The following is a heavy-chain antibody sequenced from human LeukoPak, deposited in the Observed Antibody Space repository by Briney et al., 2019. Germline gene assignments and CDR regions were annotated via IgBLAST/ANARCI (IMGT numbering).Heavy chain of an antibody. Sequence: GGSLRLSCSVSGFIVSSNYMSWVRQAPGNGLEYVSVIYTDGRTYYADSVKGRFIISRDSSRNTLYLQMNSLRAEDTAVYYCVTTTWDTVMIHTPPFDHWGQGTLVTVSS. CDR2: IYTDGRT. V-gene: IGHV3-66*01. D-gene: IGHD3-16*01. J-gene: IGHJ4*02. CDR3: VTTTWDTVMIHTPPFDH. CDR1: GFIVSSNY.